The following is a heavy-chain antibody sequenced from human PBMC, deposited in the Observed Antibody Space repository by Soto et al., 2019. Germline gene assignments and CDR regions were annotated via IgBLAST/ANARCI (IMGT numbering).Heavy chain of an antibody. CDR2: IGESGTPT. CDR1: GFTISSYA. V-gene: IGHV3-23*01. J-gene: IGHJ6*02. Sequence: PGRSLRHYCAGSGFTISSYAMKGVRPAPGKGLEWVSLIGESGTPTYYADSVKGRFTISRDNSGNTLFLEMYSLRAEDTAVYYCARYIPGVRYYGMDVWGQGTTVTVSS. D-gene: IGHD2-2*01. CDR3: ARYIPGVRYYGMDV.